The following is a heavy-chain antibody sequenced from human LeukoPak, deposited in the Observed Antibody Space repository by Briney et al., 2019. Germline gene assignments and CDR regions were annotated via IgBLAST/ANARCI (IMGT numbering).Heavy chain of an antibody. J-gene: IGHJ4*02. CDR1: GFTFSSYS. CDR2: ISSSSTI. D-gene: IGHD3-22*01. V-gene: IGHV3-48*02. Sequence: PGGSLRLSCAASGFTFSSYSMNWVRQAPGKGLEWVSYISSSSTIYYADSVKGRLTISRDNAKNSLYLQMNSLRDEDTAVYYCARTSGYYITDYWGQGTLVTVSS. CDR3: ARTSGYYITDY.